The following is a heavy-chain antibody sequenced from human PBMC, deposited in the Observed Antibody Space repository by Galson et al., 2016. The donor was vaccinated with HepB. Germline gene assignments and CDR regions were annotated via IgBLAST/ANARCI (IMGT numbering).Heavy chain of an antibody. CDR2: ISGGGGGT. CDR3: AKDLVVATGFDY. V-gene: IGHV3-23*01. J-gene: IGHJ4*02. CDR1: GFAFNNYA. D-gene: IGHD2-15*01. Sequence: SLRLSCAASGFAFNNYAMNWVRQAPGKGLEWVSAISGGGGGTYYADSVKGRFSIYRDNSKNTLYLQRNSLRAEDTAVYYCAKDLVVATGFDYLGQGTLVTVSS.